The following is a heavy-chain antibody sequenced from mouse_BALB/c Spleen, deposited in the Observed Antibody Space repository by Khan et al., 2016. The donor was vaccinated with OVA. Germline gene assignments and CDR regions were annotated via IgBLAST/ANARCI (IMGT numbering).Heavy chain of an antibody. J-gene: IGHJ1*01. V-gene: IGHV9-1*02. CDR1: GYTFTNYG. CDR3: ARGASYGYFDV. CDR2: INTYTGEP. Sequence: QIQLVQSGPELKKPGETVKISCKASGYTFTNYGMNWVKQAPGKGLKWMGWINTYTGEPTYTDDFKGRFAFSLETSASIAYLQINNLKNEDMATYFCARGASYGYFDVWGAGTTVTVSS.